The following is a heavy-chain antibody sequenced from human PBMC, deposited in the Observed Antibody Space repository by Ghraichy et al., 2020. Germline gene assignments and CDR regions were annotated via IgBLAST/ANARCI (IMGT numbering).Heavy chain of an antibody. D-gene: IGHD2-15*01. V-gene: IGHV3-30-3*01. CDR1: GFTFSTYA. J-gene: IGHJ6*02. CDR3: ARDMKSSFWSYYYYAMDV. Sequence: GESLNISCAASGFTFSTYAMHWVRQAPGKGLEWVAVISYDGINKYYADSVKGRFTISRDNSKNTVHLQMNSLRAEDMAEYYCARDMKSSFWSYYYYAMDVWGQGTTVTVSS. CDR2: ISYDGINK.